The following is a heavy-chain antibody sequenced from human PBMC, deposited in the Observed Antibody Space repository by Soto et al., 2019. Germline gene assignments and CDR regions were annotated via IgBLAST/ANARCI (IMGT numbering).Heavy chain of an antibody. J-gene: IGHJ4*02. CDR1: GYTFTTYG. D-gene: IGHD6-19*01. CDR2: INGYNGNT. Sequence: QVQLVQSGAEVKKPGASVKVSCKASGYTFTTYGISWVRQAPGQGLEWMGWINGYNGNTNYAQKLQGRVTMTTDTSTGTAYLELRSLRSDDTAVYYCARDPVAGTYFDYWGQGTLVTVSS. CDR3: ARDPVAGTYFDY. V-gene: IGHV1-18*01.